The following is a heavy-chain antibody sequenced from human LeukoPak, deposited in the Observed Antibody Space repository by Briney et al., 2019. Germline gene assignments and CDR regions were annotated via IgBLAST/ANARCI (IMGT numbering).Heavy chain of an antibody. CDR3: AKDTLGYCSGGICYNY. Sequence: GGSLRLSCAASGFTFSSYAMTWVRQAPGKGLEWVSGISGGGGGTYYTDSVKGRFTISRDNSKNTLYLQMNSLRAEDTAVYYCAKDTLGYCSGGICYNYWGQGTLVTVSS. CDR1: GFTFSSYA. D-gene: IGHD2-15*01. V-gene: IGHV3-23*01. J-gene: IGHJ4*02. CDR2: ISGGGGGT.